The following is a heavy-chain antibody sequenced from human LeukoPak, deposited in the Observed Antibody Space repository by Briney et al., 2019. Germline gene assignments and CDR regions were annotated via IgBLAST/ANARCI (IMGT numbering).Heavy chain of an antibody. CDR2: ISYDGSNK. J-gene: IGHJ6*02. D-gene: IGHD3-10*01. V-gene: IGHV3-30-3*02. Sequence: GGSLRLSCAASGFTFSSYAMHWVRQAPGKGLEWVAVISYDGSNKYYADSVKGRFTISRDNSKNTLYLQMNSLRAEDTAVYYCAKFQYYYGSGTFYGMDVWGQGTTVTVSS. CDR1: GFTFSSYA. CDR3: AKFQYYYGSGTFYGMDV.